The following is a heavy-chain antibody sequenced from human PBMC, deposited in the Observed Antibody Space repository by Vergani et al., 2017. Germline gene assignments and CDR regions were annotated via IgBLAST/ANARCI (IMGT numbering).Heavy chain of an antibody. CDR2: IYTSGST. Sequence: QVQLQESGPGLVKPSQTLSLTCTVSGGSISSGSYYWSWIRQPAGKGLEWIGRIYTSGSTKYNPSLKSRVTISVDTSKNQFSLKLSSVTAADTAVYYCARAHGDYYYYGMDVWGQGTTVTVSS. J-gene: IGHJ6*02. CDR1: GGSISSGSYY. D-gene: IGHD4-17*01. CDR3: ARAHGDYYYYGMDV. V-gene: IGHV4-61*02.